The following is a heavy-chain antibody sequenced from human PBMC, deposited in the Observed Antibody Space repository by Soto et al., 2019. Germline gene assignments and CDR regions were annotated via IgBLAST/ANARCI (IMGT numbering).Heavy chain of an antibody. V-gene: IGHV1-18*01. J-gene: IGHJ6*02. D-gene: IGHD6-19*01. CDR1: GYTFTGYG. CDR3: ARRQWLVGGYYYGMDV. CDR2: TSAYNGNT. Sequence: ASVKGSCQASGYTFTGYGSGWGRKAQGKGLEWMGWTSAYNGNTNYAQKLQGRVTMTTDTSTSTAYVELRSLRSDDTAVYYCARRQWLVGGYYYGMDVWGQGTTVTVSS.